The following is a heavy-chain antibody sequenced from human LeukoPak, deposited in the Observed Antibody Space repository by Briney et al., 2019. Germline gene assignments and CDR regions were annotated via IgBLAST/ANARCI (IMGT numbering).Heavy chain of an antibody. J-gene: IGHJ3*02. Sequence: NPGGSLRLSCAASGFTFSSYSMNWVRQAPGKGLEWVSSISSSSSYIYYADSVKGRFTISRDNAKNSLYLQMNSLRAEDTAVYYCARGKSTSCCFDIWGQGIMVTVSS. CDR3: ARGKSTSCCFDI. CDR1: GFTFSSYS. V-gene: IGHV3-21*01. D-gene: IGHD2-2*01. CDR2: ISSSSSYI.